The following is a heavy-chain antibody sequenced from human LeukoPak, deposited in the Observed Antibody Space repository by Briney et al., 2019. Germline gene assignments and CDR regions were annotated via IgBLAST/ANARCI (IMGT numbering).Heavy chain of an antibody. J-gene: IGHJ4*02. D-gene: IGHD5-12*01. CDR2: ITGSSSTI. CDR3: ARGAVARAYFDF. CDR1: GFTFSSYS. Sequence: GGSLRLSCAASGFTFSSYSMNWVRQAPGKWLEWVSYITGSSSTIYYADSVKGRFTISRDKAKNSLYLQLNSLRDEDTAVYYCARGAVARAYFDFWGQGTLVTVSS. V-gene: IGHV3-48*02.